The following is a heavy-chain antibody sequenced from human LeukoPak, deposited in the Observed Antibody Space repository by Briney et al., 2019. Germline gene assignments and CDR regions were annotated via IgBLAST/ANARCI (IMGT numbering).Heavy chain of an antibody. CDR3: ARDEGSSSSWYDY. CDR2: IRQDGGEK. J-gene: IGHJ4*02. D-gene: IGHD6-13*01. V-gene: IGHV3-7*01. CDR1: GFTFTDYW. Sequence: GGSLRLSCAVSGFTFTDYWMNWVRQAPGKGLEWVASIRQDGGEKSYVDSVKGRFTISRDNTKSSLYLQINSLRAEDTAVYYCARDEGSSSSWYDYWGQGTLVTVSS.